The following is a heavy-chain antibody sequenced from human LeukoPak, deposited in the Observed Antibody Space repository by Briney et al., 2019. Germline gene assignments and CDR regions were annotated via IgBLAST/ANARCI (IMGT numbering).Heavy chain of an antibody. CDR1: GGTFSSYA. D-gene: IGHD1-26*01. Sequence: GASVKVSCTASGGTFSSYAISWVRQAPGQGLEWMGGIIPIFGTANYAQKFQGRVTITADESTSTAYMELSSLRSEDTAVYYCASDSGSYPFDYWGQGTLVTVSS. V-gene: IGHV1-69*01. CDR2: IIPIFGTA. CDR3: ASDSGSYPFDY. J-gene: IGHJ4*02.